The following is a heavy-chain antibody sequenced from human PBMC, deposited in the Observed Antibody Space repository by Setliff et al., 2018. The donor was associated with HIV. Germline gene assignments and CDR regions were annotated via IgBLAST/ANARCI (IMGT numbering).Heavy chain of an antibody. Sequence: PSETLSLTCSVSGGCIDRSNYYWGWIRQSPGKGLEWIGNIHYSGSTYYNPSLKSRVTISVDTPKNQFSLRLTSVTAAGTAVYYCATRGDYKPLYYMDVWGRGTTVTVSS. V-gene: IGHV4-39*01. CDR3: ATRGDYKPLYYMDV. CDR1: GGCIDRSNYY. D-gene: IGHD3-22*01. J-gene: IGHJ6*03. CDR2: IHYSGST.